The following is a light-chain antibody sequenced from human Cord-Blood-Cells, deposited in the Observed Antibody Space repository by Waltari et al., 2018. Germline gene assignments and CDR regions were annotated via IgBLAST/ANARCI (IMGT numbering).Light chain of an antibody. CDR2: EGS. V-gene: IGLV2-23*01. J-gene: IGLJ2*01. CDR3: CSYAGSSTLV. CDR1: SSDVGSYNL. Sequence: QSALTQPASVSGSPGQSITISCTGTSSDVGSYNLVSWYQQHPGKATKLMIYEGSKRPSGVSNRFSGSKSGNTASLTISGLQAEDEADYYCCSYAGSSTLVFGGWTKLTVL.